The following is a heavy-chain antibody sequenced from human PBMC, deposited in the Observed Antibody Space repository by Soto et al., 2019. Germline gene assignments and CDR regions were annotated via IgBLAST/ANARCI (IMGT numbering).Heavy chain of an antibody. V-gene: IGHV3-33*01. D-gene: IGHD3-22*01. CDR1: GVTFISYG. Sequence: QVQLVESGGGVVQPGRSLRVSCAASGVTFISYGMHWVRQAPGKGLEWVAVIWYDGSNKYYADSVKGRFTISRENSKNTLYLQMNSLRAEDTAVYYCARDYDSSGYPRYYFDYWGQGTLVTVSS. CDR3: ARDYDSSGYPRYYFDY. CDR2: IWYDGSNK. J-gene: IGHJ4*02.